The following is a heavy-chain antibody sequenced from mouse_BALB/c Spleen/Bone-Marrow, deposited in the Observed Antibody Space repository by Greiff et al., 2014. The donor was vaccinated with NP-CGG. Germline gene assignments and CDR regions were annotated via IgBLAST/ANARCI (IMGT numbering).Heavy chain of an antibody. V-gene: IGHV3-1*02. J-gene: IGHJ1*01. CDR1: GYSITSGYS. CDR2: IHYSGST. CDR3: ASSTTVVADRYFDV. D-gene: IGHD1-1*01. Sequence: VQLQQSGPDLVKPSQSLSLTCTVTGYSITSGYSWHWIRQFPGNKLEWMGYIHYSGSTNYNPSLKSRISITRDTSKNQFFLQLNSVTTEDTATYYCASSTTVVADRYFDVWGAGTTVTVSS.